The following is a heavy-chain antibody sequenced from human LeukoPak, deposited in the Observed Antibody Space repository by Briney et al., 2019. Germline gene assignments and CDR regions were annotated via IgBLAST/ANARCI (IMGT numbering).Heavy chain of an antibody. D-gene: IGHD6-6*01. Sequence: PSDTLSLTCIISGGSISSTTYYWGWIRQPPGKGLEWIGTLYYSGKTYYNPSLKSRVTISIDTSKNQFSLKLSSVTAADTAVYYCARYQIAAVPFDYWGQGTLVTVSS. V-gene: IGHV4-39*07. CDR1: GGSISSTTYY. J-gene: IGHJ4*02. CDR2: LYYSGKT. CDR3: ARYQIAAVPFDY.